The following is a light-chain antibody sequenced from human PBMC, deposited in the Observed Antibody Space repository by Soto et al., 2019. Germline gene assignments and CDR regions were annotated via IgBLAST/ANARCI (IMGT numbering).Light chain of an antibody. Sequence: EIVMTQSPGTLSVSPGERATLSCRASQSISSHLAWYQQKPGQAPRLLVYESSTRATGIPGRFSGSGSGTEFSLTISSRRSEDFAMYYCQQYSDWPPGTFGQGTKVEIK. CDR3: QQYSDWPPGT. CDR1: QSISSH. J-gene: IGKJ1*01. CDR2: ESS. V-gene: IGKV3-15*01.